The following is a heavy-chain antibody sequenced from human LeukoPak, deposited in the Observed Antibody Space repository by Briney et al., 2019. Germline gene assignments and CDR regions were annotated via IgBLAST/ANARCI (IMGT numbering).Heavy chain of an antibody. CDR2: IRSKAFGGTI. CDR3: IRDNYYDSSSYSKYYFDY. Sequence: GGSLRHSCTASGFTFGDYAMSWVRQAPGKGLEWVGFIRSKAFGGTIEYAASVKGRFTISRDDSKSIAYLQMNSLKTEDTAVYYCIRDNYYDSSSYSKYYFDYWGQGTLVTVSS. CDR1: GFTFGDYA. D-gene: IGHD3-22*01. J-gene: IGHJ4*02. V-gene: IGHV3-49*04.